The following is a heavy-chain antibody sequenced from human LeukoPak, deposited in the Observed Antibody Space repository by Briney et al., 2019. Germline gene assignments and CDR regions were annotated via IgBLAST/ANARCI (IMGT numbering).Heavy chain of an antibody. Sequence: KPSETLSLTCAVYDGSFSGYYWSWIRQPPGKGLEWIGEINHSGSTNYNPSLKSRVTISVDTSKNQFSLKLSSVTAADTAVYYCARARRIAVAGPKRGFDYWGQGTLVTVSS. D-gene: IGHD6-19*01. CDR1: DGSFSGYY. J-gene: IGHJ4*02. V-gene: IGHV4-34*01. CDR2: INHSGST. CDR3: ARARRIAVAGPKRGFDY.